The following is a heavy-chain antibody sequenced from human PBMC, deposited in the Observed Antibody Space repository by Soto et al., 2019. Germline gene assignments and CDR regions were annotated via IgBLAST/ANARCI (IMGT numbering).Heavy chain of an antibody. V-gene: IGHV3-23*01. D-gene: IGHD3-3*01. CDR1: GFTFSSYA. J-gene: IGHJ3*01. CDR2: ISGSGGST. CDR3: AKTLIFGVAIS. Sequence: HSGGSLRLSCAASGFTFSSYAMSWVRQAPGKGLEWVSAISGSGGSTYYADSVKGRFTISRDNSKNTLYLQMNSLRAEDTAVYYCAKTLIFGVAISCGQGTMVTVSS.